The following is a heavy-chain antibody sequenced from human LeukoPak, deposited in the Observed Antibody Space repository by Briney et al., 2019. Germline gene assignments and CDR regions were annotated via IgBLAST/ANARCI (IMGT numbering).Heavy chain of an antibody. CDR2: IYHSGST. V-gene: IGHV4-38-2*02. CDR3: ARDGDLNWFDP. D-gene: IGHD7-27*01. Sequence: SETLSLTCTVSGHSISSGYYWGWIRQPPGKGLEWIGSIYHSGSTYYNPSLKSRVTISVDTSKNQFSLKLSSVTAADTAVYYCARDGDLNWFDPWGQGTLVTVSS. J-gene: IGHJ5*02. CDR1: GHSISSGYY.